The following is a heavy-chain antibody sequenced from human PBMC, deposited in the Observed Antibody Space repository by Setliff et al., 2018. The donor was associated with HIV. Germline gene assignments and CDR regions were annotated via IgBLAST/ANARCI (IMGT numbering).Heavy chain of an antibody. D-gene: IGHD6-19*01. CDR3: ARGRGWYGY. CDR1: GGSFSAYY. Sequence: LSLTCAVYGGSFSAYYWSWIRQPPGKGLEWVGEINYSGGTNYIPSLKSRVTISVDTSKNQFSLKLSSVSAADTAVYYCARGRGWYGYWGQGTVVTVSS. CDR2: INYSGGT. J-gene: IGHJ4*02. V-gene: IGHV4-34*01.